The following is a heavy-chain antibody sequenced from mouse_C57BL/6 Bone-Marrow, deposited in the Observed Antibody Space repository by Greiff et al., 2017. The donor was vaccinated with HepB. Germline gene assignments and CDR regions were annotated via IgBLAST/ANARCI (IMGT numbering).Heavy chain of an antibody. J-gene: IGHJ2*01. D-gene: IGHD2-2*01. CDR1: GFTFSSYA. CDR2: ISDGGSYT. V-gene: IGHV5-4*01. Sequence: EVHLVESGGGLVKPGGSLKLSCAASGFTFSSYAMSWVRQTPEKRLEWVATISDGGSYTYYPDNVKGRFTISRDNAKNNLYLQMSHLKSEDTAMYYCARDGLRNYWGQGTTLTVSS. CDR3: ARDGLRNY.